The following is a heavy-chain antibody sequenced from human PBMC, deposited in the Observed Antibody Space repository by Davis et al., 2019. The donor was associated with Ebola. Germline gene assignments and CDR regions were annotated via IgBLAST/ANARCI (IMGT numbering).Heavy chain of an antibody. Sequence: ASVKVSCKASGYTFTGYYMHWVRQAPGQGLEWMGWINPNSGGTNYAQKFQGRVTMTRDTSTSTVYMELSSLRSEDTAVYYCARGSMIVVVHDAFDIWGQGTMVTVSS. J-gene: IGHJ3*02. V-gene: IGHV1-2*02. D-gene: IGHD3-22*01. CDR1: GYTFTGYY. CDR3: ARGSMIVVVHDAFDI. CDR2: INPNSGGT.